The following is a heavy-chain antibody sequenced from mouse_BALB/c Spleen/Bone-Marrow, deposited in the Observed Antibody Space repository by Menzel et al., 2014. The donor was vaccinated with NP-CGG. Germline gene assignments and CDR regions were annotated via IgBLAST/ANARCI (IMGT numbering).Heavy chain of an antibody. CDR2: ISNGGGST. CDR1: GFTFSSYT. Sequence: EVQRVESGGGLVQPGGSLKLSCAASGFTFSSYTMSWVRQTPEKRLEWVAYISNGGGSTYYPDTVKGRFTISRDNAKNTLYLQMSSLKSEDTAMYYCARRYDYGYGPFAYWGQGILVTVSA. J-gene: IGHJ3*01. V-gene: IGHV5-12-2*01. CDR3: ARRYDYGYGPFAY. D-gene: IGHD1-2*01.